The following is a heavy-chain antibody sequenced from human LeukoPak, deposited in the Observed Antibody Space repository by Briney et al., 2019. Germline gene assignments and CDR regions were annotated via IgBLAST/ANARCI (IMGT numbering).Heavy chain of an antibody. Sequence: GGSLRLSCAASGFTFSNAWMSWVRQAPGKGLEWVANIKQDGSEKYYVDSVKGRFTISRDNAKNSLYLQMNSLRAEDTAVYYCARDADYYDSSGLDHWGQGTLVTVSS. V-gene: IGHV3-7*01. J-gene: IGHJ4*02. CDR3: ARDADYYDSSGLDH. CDR1: GFTFSNAW. D-gene: IGHD3-22*01. CDR2: IKQDGSEK.